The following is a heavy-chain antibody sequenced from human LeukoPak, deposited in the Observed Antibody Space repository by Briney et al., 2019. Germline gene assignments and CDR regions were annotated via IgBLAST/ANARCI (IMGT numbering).Heavy chain of an antibody. CDR1: GYTFTGYY. Sequence: ASVTVSCTASGYTFTGYYMHWVRQAPGQGLEWMGWINPNSGGTNYAQKFQGWVTMTRDTSISTAYMELSRLRSDDTAVYYCARAVGASKDLWGKYYFDYWGQGTLVTVSS. J-gene: IGHJ4*02. V-gene: IGHV1-2*04. CDR2: INPNSGGT. D-gene: IGHD3-16*01. CDR3: ARAVGASKDLWGKYYFDY.